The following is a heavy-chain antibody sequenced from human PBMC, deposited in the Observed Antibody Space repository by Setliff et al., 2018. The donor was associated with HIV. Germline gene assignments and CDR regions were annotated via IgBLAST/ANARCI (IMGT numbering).Heavy chain of an antibody. CDR3: AREPFYGDLDY. V-gene: IGHV4-39*02. D-gene: IGHD4-17*01. J-gene: IGHJ4*02. Sequence: SETLSLTCTVSGGSISSSSNYWGWIRKPPGKGPEWIGSLYYRGTTSYNPSLKSRVTISTGTSNNQFSLTLSSVTAADTAVYYCAREPFYGDLDYWGQGTLVTVSS. CDR1: GGSISSSSNY. CDR2: LYYRGTT.